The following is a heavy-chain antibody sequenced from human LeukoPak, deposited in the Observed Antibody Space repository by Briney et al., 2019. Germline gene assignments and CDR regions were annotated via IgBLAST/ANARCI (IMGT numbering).Heavy chain of an antibody. V-gene: IGHV3-66*01. CDR1: GLTVSSNY. D-gene: IGHD4-17*01. CDR2: IYSGGTT. J-gene: IGHJ4*02. CDR3: ASKLTTGY. Sequence: PGGSLRLSCVVSGLTVSSNYMSWVRQAPGKGLEWVSVIYSGGTTNYADSVKGRFLVYRDNSRNTLYLQMNSLRVEDTAVYYCASKLTTGYWGQGTLVAVSS.